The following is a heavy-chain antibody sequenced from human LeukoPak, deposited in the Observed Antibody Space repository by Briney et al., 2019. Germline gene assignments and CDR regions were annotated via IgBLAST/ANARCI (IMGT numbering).Heavy chain of an antibody. CDR1: GYTFTGYY. Sequence: GASVKVSCKASGYTFTGYYMHWVRQAPGQGLEWMGWINPNSGGTNYAQKFKGRVTMTRDTSISTAYMELSRLRSDDTAVYYCARAVGYFNWFDPWGQGTLVTVSS. J-gene: IGHJ5*02. CDR3: ARAVGYFNWFDP. D-gene: IGHD6-13*01. CDR2: INPNSGGT. V-gene: IGHV1-2*02.